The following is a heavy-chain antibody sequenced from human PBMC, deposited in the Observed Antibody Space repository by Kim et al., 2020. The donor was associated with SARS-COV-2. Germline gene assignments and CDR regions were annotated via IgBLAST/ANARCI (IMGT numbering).Heavy chain of an antibody. V-gene: IGHV4-31*03. J-gene: IGHJ5*02. CDR3: ASGLYYYDSSGPSGWFDP. CDR1: GGSISSGGYY. CDR2: IYYSGST. Sequence: SETLSLTCTVSGGSISSGGYYWSWIRQHPGKGLECIGYIYYSGSTYYNPSLKSRVTISVDTSKNQFSLKLSSVTAADTAVYYCASGLYYYDSSGPSGWFDPWGQGTLVTVSS. D-gene: IGHD3-22*01.